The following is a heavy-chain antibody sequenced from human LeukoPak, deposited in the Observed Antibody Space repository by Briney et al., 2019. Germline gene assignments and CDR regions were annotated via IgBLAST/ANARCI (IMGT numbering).Heavy chain of an antibody. D-gene: IGHD2-15*01. CDR2: VSAYSGNT. V-gene: IGHV1-18*01. CDR3: ARAGWCSGGSCYPGAFDI. J-gene: IGHJ3*02. Sequence: ASVKVSCKASGYTFTSYGITWVRQAPGQGLEWMGWVSAYSGNTNYAQKLQGRVTITTDTSTSTAYMDLRSLRSDDTAVYYCARAGWCSGGSCYPGAFDIWGQGTMVTVSS. CDR1: GYTFTSYG.